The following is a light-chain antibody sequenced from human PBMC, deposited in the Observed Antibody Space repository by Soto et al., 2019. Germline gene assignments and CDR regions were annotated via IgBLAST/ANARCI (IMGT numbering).Light chain of an antibody. CDR3: QQYNSYSRT. CDR2: QAS. V-gene: IGKV1-5*03. Sequence: DIPMTQSPSTLSASVGDRVTITCRASQSISSWLAWYQQKPGKAPKLLICQASSLESGVPSRFSGSGSGTEFTLTISSLQPDDFATYYCQQYNSYSRTFGQGTKVEIK. J-gene: IGKJ1*01. CDR1: QSISSW.